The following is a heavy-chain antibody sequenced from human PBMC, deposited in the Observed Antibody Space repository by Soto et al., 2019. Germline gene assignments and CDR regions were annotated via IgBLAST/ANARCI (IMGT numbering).Heavy chain of an antibody. CDR1: GFTGSRFW. V-gene: IGHV3-74*01. D-gene: IGHD3-16*01. CDR3: ASNYAYAEGYYWYGIDV. CDR2: ISSYGSDT. J-gene: IGHJ6*02. Sequence: GSLRLSCAASGFTGSRFWMHWVRQAPGKGLVWVSRISSYGSDTHYADSVKGRFTISRDNAKNTLYLQMNSLRAEDTAVYYCASNYAYAEGYYWYGIDVWGQGTTVTVSS.